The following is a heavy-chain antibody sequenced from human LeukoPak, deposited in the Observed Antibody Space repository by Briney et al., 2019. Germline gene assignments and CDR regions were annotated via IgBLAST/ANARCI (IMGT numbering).Heavy chain of an antibody. CDR3: ARGGDYDILTGYLPSNWFDP. CDR2: IIPIFGTA. Sequence: ASVKVSCKASGGTFSSYAISWVRQAPGQGLEWMGGIIPIFGTANYAQKFQGRVTITADKSTSTAYMELSSLRSEDTAAYYCARGGDYDILTGYLPSNWFDPWGQGTLVTVSS. D-gene: IGHD3-9*01. CDR1: GGTFSSYA. J-gene: IGHJ5*02. V-gene: IGHV1-69*06.